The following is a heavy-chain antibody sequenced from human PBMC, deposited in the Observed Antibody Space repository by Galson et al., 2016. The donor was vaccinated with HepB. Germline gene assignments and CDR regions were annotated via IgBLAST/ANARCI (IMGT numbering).Heavy chain of an antibody. CDR3: ARDQYDFWSGYYTRGGYYGMDV. CDR1: GFTFSSYS. D-gene: IGHD3-3*01. Sequence: SLRLSCAASGFTFSSYSMNWVRQAPGKGLEWVSYISSSSSTIYYADSVKGRFTISRDNAENSLYLQMNSLSAEDTAVYYCARDQYDFWSGYYTRGGYYGMDVWGKGTTVTVSS. J-gene: IGHJ6*04. CDR2: ISSSSSTI. V-gene: IGHV3-48*01.